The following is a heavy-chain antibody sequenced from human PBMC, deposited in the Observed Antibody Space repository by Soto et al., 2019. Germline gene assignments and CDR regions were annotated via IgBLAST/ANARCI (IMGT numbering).Heavy chain of an antibody. D-gene: IGHD3-22*01. CDR1: GGSISSGGYY. CDR3: ARDYYYDSSGYHGVCGMDV. J-gene: IGHJ6*02. V-gene: IGHV4-31*03. Sequence: QVQLQESGPGLVKPSQTLSLTCTVSGGSISSGGYYWSWIRQPPGKGLEWIGYIYYSGSTYYNPSLKSRVTISVDTYKNKFSLKLSAGTAADTAVYYCARDYYYDSSGYHGVCGMDVWGQGTTVTVSS. CDR2: IYYSGST.